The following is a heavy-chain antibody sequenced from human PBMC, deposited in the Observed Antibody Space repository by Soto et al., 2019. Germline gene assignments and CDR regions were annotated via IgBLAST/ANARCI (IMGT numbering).Heavy chain of an antibody. CDR3: ASSPYMITFGGVTSDY. Sequence: SVKVSCKASGGTFSSYAISWVRQAPGQGLEWMGGIIPIFGTANYAQKFQGRVTITADESTSTAYMELSSLRSEDTAVYYCASSPYMITFGGVTSDYWRQRTLVTVSS. CDR1: GGTFSSYA. D-gene: IGHD3-16*01. J-gene: IGHJ4*02. CDR2: IIPIFGTA. V-gene: IGHV1-69*13.